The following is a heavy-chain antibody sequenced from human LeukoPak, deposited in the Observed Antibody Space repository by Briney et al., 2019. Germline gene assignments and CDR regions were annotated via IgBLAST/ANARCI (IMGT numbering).Heavy chain of an antibody. Sequence: SETLSLTCAVSGGSISSSNWWSWVRQPPGKGLEWIGEIYHSGSTNYNPSLKSRVTTSVDKSKNQFSLKLSSVTAADTAVYYCARDQVYSSGWYEIGWFDPWGQGTLVTVSS. CDR3: ARDQVYSSGWYEIGWFDP. D-gene: IGHD6-19*01. V-gene: IGHV4-4*02. CDR1: GGSISSSNW. CDR2: IYHSGST. J-gene: IGHJ5*02.